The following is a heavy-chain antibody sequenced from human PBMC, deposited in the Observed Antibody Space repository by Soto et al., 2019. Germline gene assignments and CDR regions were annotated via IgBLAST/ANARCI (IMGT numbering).Heavy chain of an antibody. J-gene: IGHJ4*02. CDR1: GYTFTDFG. CDR3: ARDSGNLGNWAYFFDY. CDR2: ISAYNSNT. Sequence: QGQLVQSGAEVKKPGASVKVSCKASGYTFTDFGISWVRQAPGQGLEWMGWISAYNSNTNYAQKVQGRVTMTPDTSTSTAYMELTNLTSDDTAVYYCARDSGNLGNWAYFFDYWGQGTLVTVSS. V-gene: IGHV1-18*01. D-gene: IGHD7-27*01.